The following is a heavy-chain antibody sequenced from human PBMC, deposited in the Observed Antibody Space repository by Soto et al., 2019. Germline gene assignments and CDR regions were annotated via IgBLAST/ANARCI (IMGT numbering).Heavy chain of an antibody. Sequence: GGSLRLSCVASGLTFGSRAMTWVRQAPGEGLQWVSTITDTGGDAKYADSVRGRFVISRDNSKKALYLQMTSLTAEDSAMYYCARGSTDSYPGSRIFDFWGRGTLVTVSS. V-gene: IGHV3-23*01. CDR2: ITDTGGDA. CDR1: GLTFGSRA. D-gene: IGHD3-10*01. J-gene: IGHJ4*02. CDR3: ARGSTDSYPGSRIFDF.